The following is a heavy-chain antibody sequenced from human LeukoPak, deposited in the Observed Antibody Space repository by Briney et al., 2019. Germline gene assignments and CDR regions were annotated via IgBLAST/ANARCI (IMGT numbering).Heavy chain of an antibody. CDR1: GFTFSK. CDR2: ISSSGSTI. D-gene: IGHD3-10*02. J-gene: IGHJ6*04. Sequence: GGSLRHSCAASGFTFSKMNWVCQAPGKGLEWVSYISSSGSTIYYADSVKGRFTISRDNAKNSLYLQMNSLRAEDTAVYYCAELGITMIGGVWGKGTTVTISS. V-gene: IGHV3-48*03. CDR3: AELGITMIGGV.